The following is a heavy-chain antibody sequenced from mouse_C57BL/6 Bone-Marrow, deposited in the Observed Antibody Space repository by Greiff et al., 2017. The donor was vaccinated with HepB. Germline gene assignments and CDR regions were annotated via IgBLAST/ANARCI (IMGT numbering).Heavy chain of an antibody. D-gene: IGHD1-1*01. CDR2: INPSNGGT. J-gene: IGHJ1*03. V-gene: IGHV1-53*01. CDR1: GYTFTSYW. CDR3: YYYGSSYKDFDV. Sequence: QVQLQQPGTELVKPGASVKLSCKASGYTFTSYWMHWVKQRPGQGLEWIGNINPSNGGTNYNEKFKSKATLTVYKSSSTAYMQLSSLTSEDSAVYYCYYYGSSYKDFDVWGTGTTVTVSS.